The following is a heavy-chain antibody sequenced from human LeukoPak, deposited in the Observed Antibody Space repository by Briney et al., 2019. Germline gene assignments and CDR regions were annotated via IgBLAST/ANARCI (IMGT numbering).Heavy chain of an antibody. J-gene: IGHJ4*02. CDR3: ARDLAGYSSGWAFDY. Sequence: PSETLSLTCTVSGGSIKSYYWTWIRQPAGKGLEWIGRIYTSGATDYNPSLKSRVTMSVDTSKNQFSLNLNSVTAADTALYYCARDLAGYSSGWAFDYWGQGTLVTVSS. D-gene: IGHD6-19*01. CDR1: GGSIKSYY. CDR2: IYTSGAT. V-gene: IGHV4-4*07.